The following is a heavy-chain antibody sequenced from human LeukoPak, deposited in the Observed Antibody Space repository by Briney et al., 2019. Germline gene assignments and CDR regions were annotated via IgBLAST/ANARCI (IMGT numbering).Heavy chain of an antibody. D-gene: IGHD6-13*01. CDR3: ARQRAAAVAWFDP. CDR1: GGSFSGYY. J-gene: IGHJ5*02. V-gene: IGHV4-34*01. CDR2: INHSGST. Sequence: NPSETLSLTCAVYGGSFSGYYWSWIRQPPGKGLEWIGEINHSGSTNYNPSLKSRVTISVDTSKNQFSLKLSSVTAADTAVYYCARQRAAAVAWFDPWGQGTLVTVSS.